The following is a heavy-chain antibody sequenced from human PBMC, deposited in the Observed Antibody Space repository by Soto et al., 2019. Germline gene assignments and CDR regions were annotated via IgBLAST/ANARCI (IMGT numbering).Heavy chain of an antibody. CDR1: GFTFSSYD. J-gene: IGHJ3*02. CDR3: ARGASYDSSGYYYLAFDI. CDR2: IGTAGDT. V-gene: IGHV3-13*01. D-gene: IGHD3-22*01. Sequence: EVQLVESGGGLVQPGGSLRPSCAASGFTFSSYDMHWVRQATGKGLEWVSAIGTAGDTYYPGSVKGRFTISRENAKNSLYLQMNSLRAGDTAVYYCARGASYDSSGYYYLAFDIWGQGTMVTVSS.